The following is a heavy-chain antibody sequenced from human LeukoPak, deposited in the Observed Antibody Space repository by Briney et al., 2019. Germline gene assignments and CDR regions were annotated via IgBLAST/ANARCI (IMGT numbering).Heavy chain of an antibody. V-gene: IGHV1-69*01. D-gene: IGHD2-15*01. CDR1: RGTFSGYV. CDR2: VFPIFRTA. J-gene: IGHJ4*02. CDR3: ARGFCSGGSCYYFDY. Sequence: SVKVSCMASRGTFSGYVLSWVRPAPGQGVEWVGGVFPIFRTANYAQKFQGRVTITADESTSTAYMELSRLRSEDTAVYYCARGFCSGGSCYYFDYWGQGTLVTVSS.